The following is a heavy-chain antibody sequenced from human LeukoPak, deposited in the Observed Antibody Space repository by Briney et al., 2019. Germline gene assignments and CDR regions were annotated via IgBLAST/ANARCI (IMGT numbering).Heavy chain of an antibody. J-gene: IGHJ4*02. V-gene: IGHV3-74*01. CDR2: INSDGSIT. CDR1: GFTFSTYW. CDR3: ASSTQISKYADY. Sequence: GGSLRLSCAASGFTFSTYWMHWVRQAPGKGLVWVSRINSDGSITTYADSVRGRFTISRDNAKSTLYLQMNSLRAEDTAVYYCASSTQISKYADYWGQGALVTVSS. D-gene: IGHD2-2*01.